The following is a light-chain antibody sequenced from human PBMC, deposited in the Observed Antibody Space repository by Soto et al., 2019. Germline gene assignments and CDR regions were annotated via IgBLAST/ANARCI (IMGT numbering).Light chain of an antibody. J-gene: IGLJ2*01. CDR1: SSDVGGYKY. CDR3: GSYSSSNTLGV. CDR2: EVS. Sequence: QSALTQPASVSGSPGQSITISCSGTSSDVGGYKYVSWYQQHPGKAPKLMIYEVSNRPSGVSNRFSGSKSGNTASLTISGLQAEDEADYYCGSYSSSNTLGVFGGGTKLNVL. V-gene: IGLV2-14*01.